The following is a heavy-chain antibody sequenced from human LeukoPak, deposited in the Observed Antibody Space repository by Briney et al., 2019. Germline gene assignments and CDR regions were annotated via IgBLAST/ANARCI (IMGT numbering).Heavy chain of an antibody. V-gene: IGHV3-23*01. CDR2: ISGSGGST. CDR1: GFTFSSYA. Sequence: GGSLRLSCAASGFTFSSYAMSWVRQAPGKGLEWVSAISGSGGSTYYADSVKGRFTISRDNSKNTLYLQMNSLRAEDTAVYYCAKHSSYGSGSYSYYFDCWGQGTLVTVSS. CDR3: AKHSSYGSGSYSYYFDC. J-gene: IGHJ4*02. D-gene: IGHD3-10*01.